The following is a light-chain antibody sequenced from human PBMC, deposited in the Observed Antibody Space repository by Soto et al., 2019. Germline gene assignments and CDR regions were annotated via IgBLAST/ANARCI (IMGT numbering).Light chain of an antibody. V-gene: IGKV3-15*01. J-gene: IGKJ1*01. CDR2: GAS. CDR3: QQYNNWPPWT. CDR1: QSVSRN. Sequence: EIVMTQSTATLSVSPGERATLSCRASQSVSRNLAWYQQKPGQATRLLIYGASTRATGIPARFSGSDAGTDFTIPISSMQSEDFAVYYCQQYNNWPPWTFGPGTKLEIK.